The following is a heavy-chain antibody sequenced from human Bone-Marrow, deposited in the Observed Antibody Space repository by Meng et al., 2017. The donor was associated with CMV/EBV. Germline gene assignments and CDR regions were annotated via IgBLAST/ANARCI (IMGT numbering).Heavy chain of an antibody. CDR1: GYTFTSYY. CDR3: ARGDIVVVPAAIHYYYYGMDV. CDR2: INPSGGST. Sequence: ASVKVSCKASGYTFTSYYMHWVRQAPGQGLEWMGIINPSGGSTSYAQKFQGRVTMTRDTSTSTAYMELSSLRSEDTAVYYCARGDIVVVPAAIHYYYYGMDVWGQGTTVTVSS. J-gene: IGHJ6*02. D-gene: IGHD2-2*02. V-gene: IGHV1-46*01.